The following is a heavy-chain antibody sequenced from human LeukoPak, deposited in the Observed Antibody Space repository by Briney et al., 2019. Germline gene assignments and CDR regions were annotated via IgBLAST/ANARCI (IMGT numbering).Heavy chain of an antibody. CDR1: GGSISSSGYY. CDR2: STYSGST. D-gene: IGHD6-25*01. J-gene: IGHJ4*02. Sequence: PSETLSLTCTVFGGSISSSGYYWNWVRQPPGKGLEWIGSSTYSGSTFYNPSLKSRLSISVDTSQNQFSLKVNSVTAADTAVYYCAGRGAATRPGHYWGQGTLVTVSS. V-gene: IGHV4-39*01. CDR3: AGRGAATRPGHY.